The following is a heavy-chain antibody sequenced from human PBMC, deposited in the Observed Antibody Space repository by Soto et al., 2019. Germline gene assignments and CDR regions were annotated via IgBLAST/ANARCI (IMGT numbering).Heavy chain of an antibody. D-gene: IGHD4-17*01. CDR2: ISSSSSTI. J-gene: IGHJ4*02. CDR1: GFTFSSYS. Sequence: EVQLVESGGGLVQPGGSLRLTCAASGFTFSSYSMNWVRQAPGKGLEWVSYISSSSSTIYYADSVKGRFTISRDNAKNSLYLQMNSLRAEDTAVYYCARDRADYGDYLACWGQGTLVTISS. V-gene: IGHV3-48*01. CDR3: ARDRADYGDYLAC.